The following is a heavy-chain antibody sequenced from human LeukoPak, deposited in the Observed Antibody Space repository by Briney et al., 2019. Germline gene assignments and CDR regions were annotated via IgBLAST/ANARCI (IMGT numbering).Heavy chain of an antibody. J-gene: IGHJ5*02. V-gene: IGHV1-8*03. CDR3: ATYCSSTSCPYNWFDP. Sequence: ASVKVSCKASGYTFTSYDITWVRHATGPGLEWMGSRNPNSGNTGYAQKCQGRVTITRNTSISTAYMELSSLRSEDTAVYYCATYCSSTSCPYNWFDPWGGGTLVTVSS. CDR2: RNPNSGNT. D-gene: IGHD2-2*01. CDR1: GYTFTSYD.